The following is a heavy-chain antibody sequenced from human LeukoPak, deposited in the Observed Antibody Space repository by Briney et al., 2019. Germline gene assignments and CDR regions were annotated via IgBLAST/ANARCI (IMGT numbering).Heavy chain of an antibody. CDR1: GFTFGDYA. J-gene: IGHJ4*02. CDR3: TRASAVGATVLPDY. Sequence: PGRSLTLSCTTSGFTFGDYAMNWVRQAPGKGLEWVGFIRNKRYGGTADYAASVKGRFTISRDDSKSIAYLQMNSLTTEDTAVYFCTRASAVGATVLPDYWGQGTRVIVSS. D-gene: IGHD1-26*01. CDR2: IRNKRYGGTA. V-gene: IGHV3-49*04.